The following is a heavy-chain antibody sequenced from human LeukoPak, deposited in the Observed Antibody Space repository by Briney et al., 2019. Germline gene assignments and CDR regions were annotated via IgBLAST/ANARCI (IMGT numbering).Heavy chain of an antibody. J-gene: IGHJ6*02. CDR1: GYTFTSYG. Sequence: ASVKVSCKASGYTFTSYGISWVRQAPGQGLEWMGWIISYNGNTNYAQKVEGRVTMTTDSSKSPAYMERRSLRSDDTVVYYSARDGPDGVVAAVPVHYYYYGMDVWGQGTTVTVSS. V-gene: IGHV1-18*01. CDR2: IISYNGNT. D-gene: IGHD2-15*01. CDR3: ARDGPDGVVAAVPVHYYYYGMDV.